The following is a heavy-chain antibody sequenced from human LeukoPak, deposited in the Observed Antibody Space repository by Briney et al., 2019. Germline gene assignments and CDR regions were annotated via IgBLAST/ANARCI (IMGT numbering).Heavy chain of an antibody. CDR1: GGPISSSSYY. CDR3: ARLISSLQYYYDSSGSDAFDI. CDR2: IYYSGST. V-gene: IGHV4-39*01. J-gene: IGHJ3*02. D-gene: IGHD3-22*01. Sequence: SETLSLTCTVSGGPISSSSYYWGWIRQPPGKGLEWIGSIYYSGSTYYNPSLKSRVTISVDTSKNQFSLKLSSVTAADTAVYYCARLISSLQYYYDSSGSDAFDIWGQGTMVTVSS.